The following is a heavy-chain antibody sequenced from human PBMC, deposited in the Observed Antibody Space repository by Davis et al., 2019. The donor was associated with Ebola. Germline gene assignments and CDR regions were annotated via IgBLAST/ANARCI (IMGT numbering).Heavy chain of an antibody. J-gene: IGHJ4*02. CDR1: GGSSSGYY. CDR2: INHSGST. CDR3: ARGGGWLVRDY. Sequence: SETLSLTCAVYGGSSSGYYWSWIRQPPGKGLEWIGEINHSGSTTYNPSLKSRVTISVDTSKNQFSLKLSSVTAADTAVYYCARGGGWLVRDYWGQGTLVTVSS. V-gene: IGHV4-34*01. D-gene: IGHD6-19*01.